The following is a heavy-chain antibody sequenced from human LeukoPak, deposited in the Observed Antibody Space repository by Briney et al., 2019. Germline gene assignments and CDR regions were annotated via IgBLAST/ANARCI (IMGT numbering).Heavy chain of an antibody. CDR2: IYYSGST. Sequence: PSETLSLTCTVSGGSISSYYWSWIRQPPGKGLEWIGYIYYSGSTNYNPSLKSRVTISVDTSKNRFSLKLSSVTAADTAVYYCARGEMATMPDYWGQGTLVTVSS. CDR3: ARGEMATMPDY. J-gene: IGHJ4*02. D-gene: IGHD5-24*01. CDR1: GGSISSYY. V-gene: IGHV4-59*01.